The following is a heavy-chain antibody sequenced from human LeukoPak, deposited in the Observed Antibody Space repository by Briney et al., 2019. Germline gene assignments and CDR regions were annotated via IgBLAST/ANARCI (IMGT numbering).Heavy chain of an antibody. V-gene: IGHV4-31*03. CDR2: IYYSGST. J-gene: IGHJ4*02. CDR3: ARERESGVSR. D-gene: IGHD2-8*01. CDR1: GDSISSPGYY. Sequence: SQTLSLTCTVSGDSISSPGYYWTWIRQHPGKGLEWIGYIYYSGSTYYNPSLKSRITISLDTSKNQFSLKLNSVTAADTAVYYCARERESGVSRWGQGTLVTVSS.